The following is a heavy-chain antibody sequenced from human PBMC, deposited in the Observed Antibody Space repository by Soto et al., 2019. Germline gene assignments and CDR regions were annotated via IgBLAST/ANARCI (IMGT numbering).Heavy chain of an antibody. Sequence: SETLSLTCRVSGGSMGSFYWHWLRQPAGKGLEWIGRVYSRGDTNYNPSVKSRVTMSVDTSKSGFSLRLNSVTAADTAVYYCAGIGEDVYYGMDVWGQGTTVTVSS. CDR2: VYSRGDT. J-gene: IGHJ6*02. D-gene: IGHD2-21*01. CDR3: AGIGEDVYYGMDV. CDR1: GGSMGSFY. V-gene: IGHV4-4*07.